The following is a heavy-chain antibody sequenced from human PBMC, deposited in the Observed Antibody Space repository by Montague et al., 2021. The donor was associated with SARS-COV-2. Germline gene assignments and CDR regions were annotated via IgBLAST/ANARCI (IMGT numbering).Heavy chain of an antibody. D-gene: IGHD3-16*02. V-gene: IGHV4-59*12. CDR2: IYYSGST. Sequence: SETLSLTCTVSGGSISSYYWSWIRQPPGKGLEWIGYIYYSGSTNYNPSLKSRVTISVYTSKNQFSLKLSSVTAADTAVYYCARGYDYVWGSYRYLHWFDPWGQGTLVTVSS. CDR3: ARGYDYVWGSYRYLHWFDP. CDR1: GGSISSYY. J-gene: IGHJ5*02.